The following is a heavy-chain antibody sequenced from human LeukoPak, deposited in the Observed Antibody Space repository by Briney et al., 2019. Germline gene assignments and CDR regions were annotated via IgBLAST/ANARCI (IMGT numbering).Heavy chain of an antibody. V-gene: IGHV4-59*08. D-gene: IGHD1-20*01. CDR2: IHYSGST. CDR3: ARLSTLNFLDY. J-gene: IGHJ4*02. CDR1: GGSINSHY. Sequence: SEALSLTCSVSGGSINSHYWSWIRQPPGKGLEWIGYIHYSGSTLYNPALESRAAISRDTSKNHFSLMLTSVTAADTAFYFCARLSTLNFLDYWGRGTLVTVSS.